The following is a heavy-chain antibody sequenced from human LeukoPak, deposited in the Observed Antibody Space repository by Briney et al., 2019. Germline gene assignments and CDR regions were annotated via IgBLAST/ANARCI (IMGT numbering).Heavy chain of an antibody. Sequence: GGSLRLSCAASGFTFSSYGMHWVRQAPGKGLEWVAFIRYDGSNKYYADSVKGRFTISRDNAKNSLYLQMNSLRAEDTALYYCARGIAAAGGVAYYYYYMDVWGKGTTVTVSS. J-gene: IGHJ6*03. CDR1: GFTFSSYG. V-gene: IGHV3-30*02. D-gene: IGHD6-13*01. CDR3: ARGIAAAGGVAYYYYYMDV. CDR2: IRYDGSNK.